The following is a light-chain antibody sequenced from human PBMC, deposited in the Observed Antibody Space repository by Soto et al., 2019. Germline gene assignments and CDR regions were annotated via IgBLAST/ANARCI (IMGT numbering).Light chain of an antibody. CDR1: SGSIASNY. V-gene: IGLV6-57*02. CDR3: KSYDSSNHVV. Sequence: NFMLTQPHSVSESPGKTVTISCTGSSGSIASNYVQWYQQRPGSAPTTVIYKDDQRPSGVPDRFSGSIDSSSNSASPTISGLKTEDGADYYCKSYDSSNHVVFGGGTKLTVL. J-gene: IGLJ2*01. CDR2: KDD.